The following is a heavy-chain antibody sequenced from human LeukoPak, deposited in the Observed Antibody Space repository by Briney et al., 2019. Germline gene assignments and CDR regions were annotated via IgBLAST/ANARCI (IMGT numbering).Heavy chain of an antibody. CDR1: GYTFTGYY. CDR3: ARGSFGRWYDSSGYYGY. D-gene: IGHD3-22*01. Sequence: GASVKVSCKASGYTFTGYYMHWVRQAPGQGLEWMGRINPNSGGTNYAQKFQGRVTMTRDTSISTAYMELSRLRSDDTAVYYCARGSFGRWYDSSGYYGYWGQGTLVTVSS. J-gene: IGHJ4*02. V-gene: IGHV1-2*06. CDR2: INPNSGGT.